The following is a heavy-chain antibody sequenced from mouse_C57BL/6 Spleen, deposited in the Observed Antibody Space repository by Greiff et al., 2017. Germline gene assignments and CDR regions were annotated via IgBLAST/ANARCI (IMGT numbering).Heavy chain of an antibody. CDR1: GYTFTSSG. CDR2: IYPRSGNT. J-gene: IGHJ4*01. V-gene: IGHV1-81*01. CDR3: APYSNYDAMDY. Sequence: QVQLQQSGAELARPGASVKLSCKASGYTFTSSGISWVKQRTGQGLEWIGEIYPRSGNTYYNEKFKGKATLTADKSSSTAYMELRSLTSEDSAVYFCAPYSNYDAMDYWGQGTSVTVSS. D-gene: IGHD2-5*01.